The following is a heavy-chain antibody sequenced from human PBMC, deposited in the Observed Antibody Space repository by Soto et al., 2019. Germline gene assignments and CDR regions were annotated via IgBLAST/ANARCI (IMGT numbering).Heavy chain of an antibody. J-gene: IGHJ4*02. V-gene: IGHV4-28*01. CDR1: GYSISSSNW. Sequence: SETLSLTCAVSGYSISSSNWWGWIRQPPGKGLEWIGYIYYSGTTYYNPSLKSRVTMSVDTSKNQFSLKLTSVTAVDTAVYYCARREIQGPIDYWGQGTLVSVSS. CDR2: IYYSGTT. D-gene: IGHD1-26*01. CDR3: ARREIQGPIDY.